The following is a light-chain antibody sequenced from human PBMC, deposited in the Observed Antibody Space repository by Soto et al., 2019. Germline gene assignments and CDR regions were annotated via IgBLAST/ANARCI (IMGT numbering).Light chain of an antibody. CDR3: QQYGSSQIT. Sequence: EIVLTQSPATLSVSPGERVTLSCRASQSVDISLAWYQQKPGQAPRLLIYGASRRATGIPDRFSGSGSGTDFSLTISRLEPEDFAVYYCQQYGSSQITFGQGTRLEIK. CDR2: GAS. CDR1: QSVDIS. V-gene: IGKV3-20*01. J-gene: IGKJ5*01.